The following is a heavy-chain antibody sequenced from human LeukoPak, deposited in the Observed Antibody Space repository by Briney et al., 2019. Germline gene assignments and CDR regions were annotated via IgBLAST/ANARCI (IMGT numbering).Heavy chain of an antibody. CDR1: GGSISSYY. J-gene: IGHJ4*02. D-gene: IGHD6-19*01. CDR2: IYYGGTT. Sequence: SESLSLTRIVSGGSISSYYWRCVRQPPGKGLEWIGYIYYGGTTNYNPSLKSRVTISVDTSKNQFSLKLSSVTAADTAVYYCARNSAGWYSVNWGQGTLVTVSS. V-gene: IGHV4-59*01. CDR3: ARNSAGWYSVN.